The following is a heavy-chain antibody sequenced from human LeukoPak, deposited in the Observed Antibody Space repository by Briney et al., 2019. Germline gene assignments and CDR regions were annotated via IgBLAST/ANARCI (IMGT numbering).Heavy chain of an antibody. J-gene: IGHJ5*02. V-gene: IGHV4-30-2*01. D-gene: IGHD4-4*01. CDR2: IYHSGST. CDR3: ARDDYSNYGWFDP. CDR1: GGSISSGGYS. Sequence: ASETLSLTRAVSGGSISSGGYSWSWIRQPPGKGLEWIGYIYHSGSTYYNPSLKSRVTISVDRSKNQFSLKLSSVTAADTAVYYCARDDYSNYGWFDPWGQGTLVTVSS.